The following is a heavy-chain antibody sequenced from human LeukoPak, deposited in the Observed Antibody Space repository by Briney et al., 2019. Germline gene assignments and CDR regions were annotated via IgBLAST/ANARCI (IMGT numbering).Heavy chain of an antibody. Sequence: HPGGSLRLSCAASGFTFSSYSMNWVRQAPGKGLEWVANIKQDGSEKYYVDSVKGRFTISRDNAKNSLYLQMNSLRAEDTAVYYCARVHSIDYGDYHFDYWGQGTLVTVSS. V-gene: IGHV3-7*01. CDR2: IKQDGSEK. D-gene: IGHD4-17*01. J-gene: IGHJ4*02. CDR1: GFTFSSYS. CDR3: ARVHSIDYGDYHFDY.